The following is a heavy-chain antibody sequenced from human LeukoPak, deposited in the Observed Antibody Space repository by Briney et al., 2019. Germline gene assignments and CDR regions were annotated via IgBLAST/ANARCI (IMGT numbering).Heavy chain of an antibody. D-gene: IGHD2-15*01. J-gene: IGHJ4*02. CDR2: ISGSGGST. Sequence: TGGSLRLSCAASGFTFNSYGMSWVRQAPGKGLEWVSAISGSGGSTYYADSMKGRFTISRDNSKNTLYLQMNSLRAEDTAVYYCAKTLGYCSGGSCYSGVIDYWGQGTLVTVS. V-gene: IGHV3-23*01. CDR1: GFTFNSYG. CDR3: AKTLGYCSGGSCYSGVIDY.